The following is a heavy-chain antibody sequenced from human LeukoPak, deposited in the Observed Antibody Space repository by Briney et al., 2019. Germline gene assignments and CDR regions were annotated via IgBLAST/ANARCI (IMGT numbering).Heavy chain of an antibody. CDR3: AIGVWLARDY. CDR2: VNLSGST. V-gene: IGHV4-59*01. D-gene: IGHD6-19*01. J-gene: IGHJ4*02. CDR1: GDSISTYY. Sequence: PSETLSLTCTISGDSISTYYWSWIRQSPGKGLEWIGDVNLSGSTNYNPSLNYNPSLKSRVSISIDTSRNQFSLKLSSVTAADTAVYYCAIGVWLARDYWGQGTLVTVSS.